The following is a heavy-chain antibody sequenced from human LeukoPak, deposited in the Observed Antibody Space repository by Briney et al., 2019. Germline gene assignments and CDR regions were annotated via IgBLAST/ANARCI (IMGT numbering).Heavy chain of an antibody. D-gene: IGHD5-24*01. V-gene: IGHV1-3*01. J-gene: IGHJ4*02. CDR3: ARGIWSATRVDYYLDN. CDR1: GYTFSGYA. CDR2: INAGNGHT. Sequence: ASVKVSCKASGYTFSGYAIHWVRQAPGQRLEWMGWINAGNGHTKYSQNFQGRVTITRDLSANIVYMDVSSLTSEDTAVYYCARGIWSATRVDYYLDNWGRGTLVTVSS.